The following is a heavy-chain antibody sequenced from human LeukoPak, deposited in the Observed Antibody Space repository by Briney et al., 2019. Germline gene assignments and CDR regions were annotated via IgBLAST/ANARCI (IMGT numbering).Heavy chain of an antibody. Sequence: KPSETLSLTCTVSSDSISSYYWNWIRQPPGKGLEWIGNIYNSGSTYYNPSLQSRVTISLDTSKNQFSLELSSVTAADTAAYYCASENYDRSASSWNFVLWGRGTLVTVSS. CDR1: SDSISSYY. CDR2: IYNSGST. CDR3: ASENYDRSASSWNFVL. J-gene: IGHJ2*01. D-gene: IGHD3-22*01. V-gene: IGHV4-30-4*01.